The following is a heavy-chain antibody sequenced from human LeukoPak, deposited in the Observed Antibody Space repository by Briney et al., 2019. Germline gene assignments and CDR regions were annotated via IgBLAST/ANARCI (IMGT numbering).Heavy chain of an antibody. V-gene: IGHV3-15*01. CDR2: IKSKTGGGTT. J-gene: IGHJ6*03. CDR1: GFTFSNAW. D-gene: IGHD5-12*01. CDR3: RAVATINHYYYYYMDV. Sequence: PGGSLRLSCAASGFTFSNAWMSSVRQAPGRGLEWVGRIKSKTGGGTTDYAAPVKGRFTISRDDTKNMLYLQMNSLRAEDTAVYYCRAVATINHYYYYYMDVWGKGTTVTISS.